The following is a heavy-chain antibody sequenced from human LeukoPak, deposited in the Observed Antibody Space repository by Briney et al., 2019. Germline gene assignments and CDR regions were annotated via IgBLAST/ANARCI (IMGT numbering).Heavy chain of an antibody. Sequence: ASVKVSCKASGYTFTSYGISWVRQAPGQGLEWMGWISAYNGNTNYAQKLQGRITMTTDTCTSTAYLELRSLRSDDTAVYYCARDHADVPPALMITFGGVIGPLDYWGQGTLVTVSS. D-gene: IGHD3-16*02. V-gene: IGHV1-18*01. CDR2: ISAYNGNT. J-gene: IGHJ4*02. CDR1: GYTFTSYG. CDR3: ARDHADVPPALMITFGGVIGPLDY.